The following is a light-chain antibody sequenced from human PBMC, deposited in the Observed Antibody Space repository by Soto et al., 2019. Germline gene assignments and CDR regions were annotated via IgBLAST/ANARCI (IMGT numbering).Light chain of an antibody. CDR3: SSYTTSTTVV. V-gene: IGLV2-14*01. CDR2: EVT. CDR1: SSDVGGSRF. Sequence: QSALTQPASVSGSPGQSITISCTGTSSDVGGSRFVSWYQQHPGKAPQLMIHEVTNRPSGVSNRFSGSKSGNTASLTISGLQAEDEADCYCSSYTTSTTVVFGGGTKLTVL. J-gene: IGLJ2*01.